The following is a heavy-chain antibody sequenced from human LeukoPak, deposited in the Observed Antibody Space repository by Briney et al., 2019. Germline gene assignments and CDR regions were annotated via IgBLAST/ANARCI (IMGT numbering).Heavy chain of an antibody. J-gene: IGHJ4*02. Sequence: GESLKISCNGSGYRFTNYWIGWVRQMPGKGLEWMGMINPGDADTTYSPSFQGQVTISADKSITTAYLQWSSLRALDTAMYYCARYGRDSGHFDYWGQGTLVTVSS. CDR3: ARYGRDSGHFDY. V-gene: IGHV5-51*01. CDR2: INPGDADT. D-gene: IGHD2-15*01. CDR1: GYRFTNYW.